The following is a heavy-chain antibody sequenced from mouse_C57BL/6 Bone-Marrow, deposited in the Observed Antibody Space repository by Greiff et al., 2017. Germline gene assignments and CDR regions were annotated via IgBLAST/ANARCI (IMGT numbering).Heavy chain of an antibody. J-gene: IGHJ4*01. Sequence: VQLQQSGAELARPGASVKMSCKASGYTFTSYTMHWVKQRPGQGLEWIGYITPSSGYTKYNQKFKDKATLTADKSSSTAYMQLSSLTSEDSAVYYCARRDGSSYNYYAMDYWGQGTSVTVSS. CDR2: ITPSSGYT. CDR1: GYTFTSYT. D-gene: IGHD1-1*01. CDR3: ARRDGSSYNYYAMDY. V-gene: IGHV1-4*01.